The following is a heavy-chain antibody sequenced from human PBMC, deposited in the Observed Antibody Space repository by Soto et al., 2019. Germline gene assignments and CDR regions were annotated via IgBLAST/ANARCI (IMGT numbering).Heavy chain of an antibody. V-gene: IGHV4-38-2*02. Sequence: SEPLSLTCTVSGGSISSGYYWGWMRQPPGKGLEWIASIYHSGSTYYNPSLKSRVTISVDTSKNQFSLKLSSVTAADTAVYYCARGAATVTPGWFDPWGQGTLVTVSS. D-gene: IGHD4-17*01. J-gene: IGHJ5*02. CDR1: GGSISSGYY. CDR3: ARGAATVTPGWFDP. CDR2: IYHSGST.